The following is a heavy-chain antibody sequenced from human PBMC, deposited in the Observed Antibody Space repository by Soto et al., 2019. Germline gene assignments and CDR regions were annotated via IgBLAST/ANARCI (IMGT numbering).Heavy chain of an antibody. CDR3: ARALAVAGDY. CDR1: GFTFSNAW. D-gene: IGHD6-19*01. V-gene: IGHV3-15*01. J-gene: IGHJ4*02. CDR2: IKSKTDGGTT. Sequence: GGSLRLSCAASGFTFSNAWMSWVRQAPGKGLEWVGGIKSKTDGGTTDYAAPVKGRFTISRDNSKNTLYLQMNSLRAEDTAVYYCARALAVAGDYWGQGTLVIVSS.